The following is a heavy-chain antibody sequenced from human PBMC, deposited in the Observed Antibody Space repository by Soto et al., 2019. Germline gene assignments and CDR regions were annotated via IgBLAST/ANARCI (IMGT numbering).Heavy chain of an antibody. V-gene: IGHV1-8*01. CDR3: AREYSSSWYRGFYYYGMDV. CDR2: MNPNSGNT. Sequence: ASVKVSCKASGYTFTSYDINWVRQATGQGLEWMGWMNPNSGNTGYAQKFQGRVTMTRNTSISTAYMELSSLRSEDTAVYYCAREYSSSWYRGFYYYGMDVWGQGTTVTVSS. CDR1: GYTFTSYD. D-gene: IGHD6-13*01. J-gene: IGHJ6*02.